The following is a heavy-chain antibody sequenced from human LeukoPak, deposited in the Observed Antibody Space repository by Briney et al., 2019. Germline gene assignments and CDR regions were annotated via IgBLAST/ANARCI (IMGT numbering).Heavy chain of an antibody. CDR1: GFTFDDYA. D-gene: IGHD6-19*01. Sequence: PGRSLRLSCAASGFTFDDYAMHWVRQAPGKGLEWVSGISWNSGSIDYADSVKGRFTISRDNAKNSLYLQMNSLRAEDTALYYCAKDIGAVADYGMDVWGQGTTVTVSS. CDR3: AKDIGAVADYGMDV. J-gene: IGHJ6*02. V-gene: IGHV3-9*01. CDR2: ISWNSGSI.